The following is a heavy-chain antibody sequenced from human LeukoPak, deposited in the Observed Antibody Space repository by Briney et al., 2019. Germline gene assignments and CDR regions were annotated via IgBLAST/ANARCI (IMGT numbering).Heavy chain of an antibody. CDR1: GFNFDNYG. V-gene: IGHV3-30*02. CDR2: IRNDVSHK. D-gene: IGHD1-26*01. J-gene: IGHJ6*02. CDR3: AKVTRGSGSYQGYYYYYGMDV. Sequence: GGSLRLSCVVSGFNFDNYGMHCVRQAPGKGLEWVAFIRNDVSHKTYGDSVKGRFTISRDNSKNTLYLQMNSLRAEDTAVYYCAKVTRGSGSYQGYYYYYGMDVWGQGTTVTVSS.